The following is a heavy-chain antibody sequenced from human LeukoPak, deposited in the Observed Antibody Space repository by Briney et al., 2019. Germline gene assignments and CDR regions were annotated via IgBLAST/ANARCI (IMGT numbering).Heavy chain of an antibody. CDR2: LHPDGSER. CDR1: GFTFTQYW. Sequence: GGPLRLSCVAPGFTFTQYWMTWVRQAPGKGLEWVARLHPDGSERNYVGSVEGRFTVFGDNAKSSLFLQMHSLRVEDTAVHYCARGGYSFDYLGQGTLVTVPS. V-gene: IGHV3-7*01. CDR3: ARGGYSFDY. J-gene: IGHJ4*02. D-gene: IGHD5-12*01.